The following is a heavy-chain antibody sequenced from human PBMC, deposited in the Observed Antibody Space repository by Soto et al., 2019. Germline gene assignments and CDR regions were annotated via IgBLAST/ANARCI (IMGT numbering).Heavy chain of an antibody. CDR3: ARANWNDGGD. CDR1: GYSFTSYG. D-gene: IGHD1-1*01. V-gene: IGHV1-18*01. Sequence: QVHLVQSGAEVKKPGASVKVSCKASGYSFTSYGISWVRQAPGQGLEWMGWVSAYNGNTTYAQKFQDRVTMTTDTSTSTAYMQLRSLRLDDTAVYYCARANWNDGGDWGQGTLVTVSS. J-gene: IGHJ4*02. CDR2: VSAYNGNT.